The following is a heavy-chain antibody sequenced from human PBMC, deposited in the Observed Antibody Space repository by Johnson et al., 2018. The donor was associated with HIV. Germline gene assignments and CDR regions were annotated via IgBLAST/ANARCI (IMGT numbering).Heavy chain of an antibody. CDR3: AKDLASYSSFWPPAFDV. CDR2: IPDCGRNL. CDR1: GITFSTYA. D-gene: IGHD6-6*01. Sequence: LQLVESGGGLVPPGGSLRLSCAASGITFSTYAMRWVRQAPGKGLEWVSTIPDCGRNLYYADSVKGRFTISTDNSKNTLYLQMNSLRAEDTAVYYCAKDLASYSSFWPPAFDVWGQGTMVTVSS. V-gene: IGHV3-23*04. J-gene: IGHJ3*01.